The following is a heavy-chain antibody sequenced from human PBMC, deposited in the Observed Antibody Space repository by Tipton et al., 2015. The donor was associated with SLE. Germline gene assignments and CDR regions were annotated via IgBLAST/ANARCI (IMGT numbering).Heavy chain of an antibody. D-gene: IGHD3-16*01. CDR1: GDSISGQY. CDR3: ARGGYYFDY. J-gene: IGHJ4*02. Sequence: TLSLTCTVSGDSISGQYWSWIRQPPGKGLEWIGYIYYSGSTNYNPSLKSRVTISVDTSKNQFSLKLSSVTAADTAVYYCARGGYYFDYWGQGTLVTVSS. CDR2: IYYSGST. V-gene: IGHV4-59*08.